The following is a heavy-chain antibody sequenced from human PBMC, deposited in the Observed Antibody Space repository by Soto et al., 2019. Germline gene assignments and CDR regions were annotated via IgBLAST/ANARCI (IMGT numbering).Heavy chain of an antibody. Sequence: QVQLVESGGGVVQPGRSLRLSCAASGFTFSSYGMHWVRQAPGNGLEWVAVIWYDGSNKYYADSVKGRFTISRDNSKNTLYLQMNSLRAEDTAVYYCARDINYYGSGSYNIGTTAVDYWGQGTLVTVSS. CDR1: GFTFSSYG. J-gene: IGHJ4*02. D-gene: IGHD3-10*01. CDR2: IWYDGSNK. V-gene: IGHV3-33*01. CDR3: ARDINYYGSGSYNIGTTAVDY.